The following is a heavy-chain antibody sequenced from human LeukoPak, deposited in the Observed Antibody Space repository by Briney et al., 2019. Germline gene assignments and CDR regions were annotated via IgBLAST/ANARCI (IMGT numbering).Heavy chain of an antibody. V-gene: IGHV3-23*01. CDR1: GFTFSSYA. CDR2: ISGSGGST. J-gene: IGHJ3*02. CDR3: ANDLLRVLSAFDI. Sequence: GGSLRLSCAASGFTFSSYAMSWVRQAPGKGLEWVSTISGSGGSTYYADSVKGRFTISRDNSKNTLYLQMNSLRAEDTAVYYCANDLLRVLSAFDIWGQGTMVTVSS. D-gene: IGHD2/OR15-2a*01.